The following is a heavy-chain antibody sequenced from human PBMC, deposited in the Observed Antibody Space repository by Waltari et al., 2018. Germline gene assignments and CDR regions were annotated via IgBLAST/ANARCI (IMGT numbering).Heavy chain of an antibody. CDR3: AREVDYGDSYFDY. D-gene: IGHD4-17*01. J-gene: IGHJ4*02. Sequence: QVQLQESGPGLVKPSETLSLTCAVSGYSISRGYYWGWIRQPPGKGLEWIGSIYHSGSTYYNPSLKSRVTISVDTSKNQFSLKLSSVTAADTAVYYCAREVDYGDSYFDYWGQGTLVTVSS. V-gene: IGHV4-38-2*02. CDR1: GYSISRGYY. CDR2: IYHSGST.